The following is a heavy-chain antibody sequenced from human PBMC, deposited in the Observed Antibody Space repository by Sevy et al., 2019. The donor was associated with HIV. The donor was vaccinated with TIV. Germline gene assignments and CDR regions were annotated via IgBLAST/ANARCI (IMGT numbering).Heavy chain of an antibody. D-gene: IGHD3-3*01. Sequence: ASVKVSCKASGYTFTSYGISWVRQVPGQGLEWMGWISAYNGNTNYAQKLQGRVTMTTDTSTSTAYMELRSLRSDDTAVYYCAGTATYYDFWSAYGMDVWGQGTTVTVSS. CDR3: AGTATYYDFWSAYGMDV. J-gene: IGHJ6*02. CDR1: GYTFTSYG. V-gene: IGHV1-18*01. CDR2: ISAYNGNT.